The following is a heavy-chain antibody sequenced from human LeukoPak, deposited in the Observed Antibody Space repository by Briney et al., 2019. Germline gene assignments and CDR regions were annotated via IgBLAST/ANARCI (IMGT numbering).Heavy chain of an antibody. D-gene: IGHD6-19*01. J-gene: IGHJ4*02. V-gene: IGHV4-39*01. Sequence: SETLSLTCTVSGGSIISSSYYWGWIRQPPGKGLEWIGSTYYSGSTYYNASLKSRVTISVDTSKNQFSLKLNSVTAADTAVYYCARQVVAVAGTGYFDSWGQGTLVTVSS. CDR3: ARQVVAVAGTGYFDS. CDR2: TYYSGST. CDR1: GGSIISSSYY.